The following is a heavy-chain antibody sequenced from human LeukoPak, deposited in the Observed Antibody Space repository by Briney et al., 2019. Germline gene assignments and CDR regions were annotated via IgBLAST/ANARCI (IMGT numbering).Heavy chain of an antibody. Sequence: GGSLRLSCAASGFTVSSNSMTWVRQAPGKGLEWVAFIRYDGSNKYYADSVKGRFTISRDNSKNTLYLQMNGLRAEDTAVYYCAKDRALYSSSSPDYWGQGTLVTVSS. J-gene: IGHJ4*02. D-gene: IGHD6-6*01. CDR2: IRYDGSNK. CDR1: GFTVSSNS. CDR3: AKDRALYSSSSPDY. V-gene: IGHV3-30*02.